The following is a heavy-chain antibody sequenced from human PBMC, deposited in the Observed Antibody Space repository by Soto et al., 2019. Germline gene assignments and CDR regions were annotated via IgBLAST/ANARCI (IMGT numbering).Heavy chain of an antibody. V-gene: IGHV4-31*03. CDR2: IYYSGST. CDR3: ARDRGQYQLLYASDYYYGMDV. CDR1: GGSISSGGYY. Sequence: SETLSLTCTVSGGSISSGGYYWSWIRQHPGKGLEWIGYIYYSGSTYYNPSPKSRVTISVDTSKNQFSLKLSSVTAADTAVYYCARDRGQYQLLYASDYYYGMDVWGQGTTVTVSS. D-gene: IGHD2-2*02. J-gene: IGHJ6*02.